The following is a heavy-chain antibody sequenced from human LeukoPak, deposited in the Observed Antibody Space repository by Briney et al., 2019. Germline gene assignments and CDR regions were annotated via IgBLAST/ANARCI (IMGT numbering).Heavy chain of an antibody. CDR3: ARERGIAVAVTFDY. D-gene: IGHD6-19*01. V-gene: IGHV1-2*02. J-gene: IGHJ4*02. Sequence: GASVKVSCKASGYTFTGYYMHWVRQAPGQGLEWMGWINPNSGGTNYAQKFQGRVTMTRDTSISTAYMELSRLRSDDTAVYYCARERGIAVAVTFDYWGQGTLVTVSS. CDR1: GYTFTGYY. CDR2: INPNSGGT.